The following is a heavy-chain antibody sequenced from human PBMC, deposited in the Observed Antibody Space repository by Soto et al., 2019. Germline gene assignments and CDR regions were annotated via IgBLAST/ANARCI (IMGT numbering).Heavy chain of an antibody. D-gene: IGHD4-17*01. Sequence: PSETLSLTCAVSGGSISSGGYYWSWIRQPPGKGLEWIGYIYYSGSTNYNPSLKSRVTISVDTSKNQFSLKLSSVTAADTAVYYCARHVVMTTVTTLWWGPYYYGMDVWGQGTTVTVSS. CDR1: GGSISSGGYY. J-gene: IGHJ6*02. CDR2: IYYSGST. V-gene: IGHV4-61*08. CDR3: ARHVVMTTVTTLWWGPYYYGMDV.